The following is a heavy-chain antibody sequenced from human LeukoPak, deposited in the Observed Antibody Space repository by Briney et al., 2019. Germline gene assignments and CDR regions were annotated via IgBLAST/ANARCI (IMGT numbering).Heavy chain of an antibody. V-gene: IGHV3-53*01. D-gene: IGHD1-14*01. CDR3: GKDEQGFGMQTSH. CDR1: GFTVSSDY. Sequence: GGSLRLSCAASGFTVSSDYMSWVRQAPGKGLEWVSVIYSGGSTYYADSVKGRFTVSRDNPRNTLYLQMNSLRAEDTAVYYCGKDEQGFGMQTSHWGQGTLVTVSS. J-gene: IGHJ4*02. CDR2: IYSGGST.